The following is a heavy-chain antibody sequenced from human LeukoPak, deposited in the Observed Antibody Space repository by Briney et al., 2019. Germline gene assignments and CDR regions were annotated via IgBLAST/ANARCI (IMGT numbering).Heavy chain of an antibody. CDR3: AKDEGVSMVSEYYFDY. V-gene: IGHV3-33*06. CDR1: GFTLSSYG. D-gene: IGHD4/OR15-4a*01. J-gene: IGHJ4*02. Sequence: GGSLRLSCAASGFTLSSYGMHWVRQAPGQGLEAVAVIWYDGSNKYYADSVKGRFTISRDNSKNTLYLQMNSLRAEDTAVYYCAKDEGVSMVSEYYFDYWGQGTLVTVSS. CDR2: IWYDGSNK.